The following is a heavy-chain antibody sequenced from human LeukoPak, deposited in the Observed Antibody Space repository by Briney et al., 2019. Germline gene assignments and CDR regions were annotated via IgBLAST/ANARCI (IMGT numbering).Heavy chain of an antibody. CDR1: GYSISSGYY. CDR3: VCGAHYDILTGYSNLFDY. V-gene: IGHV4-38-2*02. J-gene: IGHJ4*02. D-gene: IGHD3-9*01. CDR2: IYHSGST. Sequence: SETLSLTCTVSGYSISSGYYWGWIRQPPGKGLEWIGSIYHSGSTYYNPSLKSRVTISVDTSKNQFSLKLSSVTAADTAVYYCVCGAHYDILTGYSNLFDYWGQGTLVTVSS.